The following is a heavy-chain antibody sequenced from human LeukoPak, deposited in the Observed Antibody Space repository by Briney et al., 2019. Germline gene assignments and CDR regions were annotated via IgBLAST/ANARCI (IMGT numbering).Heavy chain of an antibody. V-gene: IGHV3-74*01. Sequence: GGSLRLSCEASGLTASSSWMHWVRQTPGKGLVWVPRINGDGSSTSYADSVKGGFTISKDNAKNTLYLQMNSLGAEDTAVYYCARGSYGLGNFDYWGQGTLVTVSS. CDR3: ARGSYGLGNFDY. J-gene: IGHJ4*02. D-gene: IGHD5-18*01. CDR1: GLTASSSW. CDR2: INGDGSST.